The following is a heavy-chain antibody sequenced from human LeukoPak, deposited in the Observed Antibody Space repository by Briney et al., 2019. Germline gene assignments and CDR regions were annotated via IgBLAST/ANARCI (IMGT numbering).Heavy chain of an antibody. D-gene: IGHD1-1*01. Sequence: ASVKVSCKASGYTFTSYGISWVRQAPGQGLEWMGWISAYNGNTNYAQKLQGRVTMTTDTSTSTAYMELRSLRSDDTAVYYCARGRRQLERQMYWFDPWGQGILVTVSS. J-gene: IGHJ5*02. CDR2: ISAYNGNT. CDR3: ARGRRQLERQMYWFDP. CDR1: GYTFTSYG. V-gene: IGHV1-18*01.